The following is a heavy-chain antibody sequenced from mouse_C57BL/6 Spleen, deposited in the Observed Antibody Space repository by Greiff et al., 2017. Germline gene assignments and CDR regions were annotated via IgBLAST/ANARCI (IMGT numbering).Heavy chain of an antibody. Sequence: QVQLQQSGAELVRPGTSVKVSCKASGYAFTNYLIEWVKQRPGQGLEWIGVINPGSGGTNYNEKFKGKATLTADKSSSTAYMKLSSLTSEDSAVYFCARGGGYGSSYYFDYWGQGTTLTVSS. D-gene: IGHD1-1*01. J-gene: IGHJ2*01. CDR3: ARGGGYGSSYYFDY. CDR2: INPGSGGT. V-gene: IGHV1-54*01. CDR1: GYAFTNYL.